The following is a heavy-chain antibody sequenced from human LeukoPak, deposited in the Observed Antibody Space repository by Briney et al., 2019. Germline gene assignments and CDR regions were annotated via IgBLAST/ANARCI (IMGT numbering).Heavy chain of an antibody. CDR3: ARDWELRWSQGGLDY. Sequence: ASVKVSCKASGYTFTAYFMYWVRQAPGQGLEWMGWINPNTGGTNYAQKFQGRVTMTRDTSISTAYMELRGLRFDDTAVYYCARDWELRWSQGGLDYWGQGTLLAVSS. V-gene: IGHV1-2*02. CDR1: GYTFTAYF. CDR2: INPNTGGT. J-gene: IGHJ4*02. D-gene: IGHD3-10*01.